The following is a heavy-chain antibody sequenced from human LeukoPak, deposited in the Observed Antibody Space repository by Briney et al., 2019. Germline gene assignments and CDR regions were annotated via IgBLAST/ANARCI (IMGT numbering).Heavy chain of an antibody. CDR3: AREGSGGFDP. V-gene: IGHV4-59*11. Sequence: SETLSLTCTVSSGSISSHYWSWIRQPPGKGLEWIGYIYYSGSTNYNPSLKSRVTISVDTSKNQFSLKLSSVTAADTAVYYCAREGSGGFDPWGQGTLVTVSS. CDR1: SGSISSHY. CDR2: IYYSGST. J-gene: IGHJ5*02. D-gene: IGHD6-25*01.